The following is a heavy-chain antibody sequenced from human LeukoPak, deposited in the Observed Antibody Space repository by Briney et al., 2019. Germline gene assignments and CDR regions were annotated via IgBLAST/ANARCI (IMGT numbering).Heavy chain of an antibody. CDR1: GGSISSYY. Sequence: SETLSLTCTVSGGSISSYYWSWIRQPAGKGLEWIGYIYYSGSTNYNPSLKSRVTLSVDTSKNQFSLKLSSVTAADTAVYYCARTVLRFLEWFEYYFDYWGQGTLVTVSS. CDR2: IYYSGST. J-gene: IGHJ4*02. D-gene: IGHD3-3*01. V-gene: IGHV4-59*08. CDR3: ARTVLRFLEWFEYYFDY.